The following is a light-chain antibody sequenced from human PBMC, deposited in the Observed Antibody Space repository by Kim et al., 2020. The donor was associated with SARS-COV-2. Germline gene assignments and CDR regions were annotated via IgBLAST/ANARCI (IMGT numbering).Light chain of an antibody. Sequence: SYELTRPLSVSVALGQTARITCGGNNIGSKNVHWYQQKPGQAPVLVIYRDSNRPSGIPERFSGSNSGNTATLTISRAQAGDEADYYCQVWDSSFYVFGTG. CDR3: QVWDSSFYV. CDR2: RDS. V-gene: IGLV3-9*01. CDR1: NIGSKN. J-gene: IGLJ1*01.